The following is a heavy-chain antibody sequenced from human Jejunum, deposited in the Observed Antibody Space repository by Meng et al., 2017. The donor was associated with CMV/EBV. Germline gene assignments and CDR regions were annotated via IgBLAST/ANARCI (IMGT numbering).Heavy chain of an antibody. V-gene: IGHV4-4*07. D-gene: IGHD3-3*01. CDR2: IYSSGIT. J-gene: IGHJ5*02. Sequence: QVKLQESGPGLVKPSETLSLPCTVSGGSMNSYYWTWIRQPAGKGLEWIGHIYSSGITNYNPSLKSRVIMSLDTSKNQFSLKLSSVTAADTALYYCARDVQTSLFRSTLGMGWFDPWGQGTLVTVSS. CDR3: ARDVQTSLFRSTLGMGWFDP. CDR1: GGSMNSYY.